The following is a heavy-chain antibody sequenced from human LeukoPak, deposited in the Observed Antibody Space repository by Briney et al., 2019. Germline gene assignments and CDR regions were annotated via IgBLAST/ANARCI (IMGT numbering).Heavy chain of an antibody. CDR3: AREVRGVLDY. CDR2: IIPIFGTA. CDR1: GGAFSSYA. Sequence: GASVKVSCKASGGAFSSYAISWVRQAPGQGLEWMGGIIPIFGTANYAQKFQGRVTITADESTSTAYMELSSLRSEDTAVYYCAREVRGVLDYWGQGTLVTVSS. J-gene: IGHJ4*02. V-gene: IGHV1-69*13. D-gene: IGHD3-10*01.